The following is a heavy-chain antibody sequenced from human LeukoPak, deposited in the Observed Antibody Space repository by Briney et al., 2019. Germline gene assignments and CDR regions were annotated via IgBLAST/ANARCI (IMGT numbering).Heavy chain of an antibody. Sequence: SETLSLTCSVSGGYISSYYWTWIRQPPGKGLEWIGYNSYSGDSNYNPSLRSRVTISLDTSKNQFSLRLSSVTAADTAVYYCARGLGTPDYWAPGTLVIVSS. J-gene: IGHJ4*02. CDR2: NSYSGDS. CDR3: ARGLGTPDY. D-gene: IGHD1-14*01. V-gene: IGHV4-59*01. CDR1: GGYISSYY.